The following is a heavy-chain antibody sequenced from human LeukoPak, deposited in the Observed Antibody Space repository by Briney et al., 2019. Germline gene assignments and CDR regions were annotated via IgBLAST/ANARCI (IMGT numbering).Heavy chain of an antibody. CDR2: IYSGGST. CDR3: ARIVAGGAFDI. Sequence: GGSLRLSCAASGFTVSSNYMSCVRQAPGKGLEWVSVIYSGGSTYHADSVKGRFTISRDNSKNTLYLQMNSLRDEDTAVYYCARIVAGGAFDIWGQGTMVTVSS. V-gene: IGHV3-66*01. J-gene: IGHJ3*02. CDR1: GFTVSSNY. D-gene: IGHD1-26*01.